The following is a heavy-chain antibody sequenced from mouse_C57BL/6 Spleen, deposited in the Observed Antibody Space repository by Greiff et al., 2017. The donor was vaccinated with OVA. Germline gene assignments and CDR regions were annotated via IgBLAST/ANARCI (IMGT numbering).Heavy chain of an antibody. D-gene: IGHD1-1*01. CDR2: INPNNGGT. CDR3: ARGEGYYYCFDY. CDR1: GYTFTDYY. Sequence: EVQLQQSGPELVKPGASVKISCKASGYTFTDYYMNWVKQSHGKSLEWIGDINPNNGGTSYNQKFKGKATLTVDKSSSTAYMVLSSLTSEDSAVYYCARGEGYYYCFDYWGQGTTLTVSS. J-gene: IGHJ2*01. V-gene: IGHV1-26*01.